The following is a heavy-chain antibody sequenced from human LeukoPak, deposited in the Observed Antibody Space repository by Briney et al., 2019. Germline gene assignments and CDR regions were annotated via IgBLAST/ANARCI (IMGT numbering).Heavy chain of an antibody. V-gene: IGHV1-2*02. CDR3: ARDLLSRWNGRTVTFDF. D-gene: IGHD4-17*01. CDR1: GYTFTGYY. CDR2: INPNSGDT. Sequence: GASVKVSCKASGYTFTGYYMHWVRQAPGQGLEWMGWINPNSGDTQYAQQFQGRVTMTRDTSISTAYMEVSRLRSDDTAVYYCARDLLSRWNGRTVTFDFWGQGTLVTVSS. J-gene: IGHJ4*02.